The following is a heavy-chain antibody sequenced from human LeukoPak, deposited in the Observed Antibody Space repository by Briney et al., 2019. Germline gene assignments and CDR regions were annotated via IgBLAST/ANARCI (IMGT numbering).Heavy chain of an antibody. V-gene: IGHV1-46*01. D-gene: IGHD2-2*01. Sequence: ASVKVSCKASGYTFTSYYMHWVRQAPGQGLEWMGIINPSGGSTSYAQKFQGRVTMTRDTSTSTVYMELSSLRSEDTAVYYCARDTAGLSSQGGFDYWGQGTLVTVSS. CDR2: INPSGGST. CDR3: ARDTAGLSSQGGFDY. CDR1: GYTFTSYY. J-gene: IGHJ4*02.